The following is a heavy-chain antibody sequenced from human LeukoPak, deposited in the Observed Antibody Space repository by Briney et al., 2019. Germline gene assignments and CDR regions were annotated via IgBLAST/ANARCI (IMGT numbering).Heavy chain of an antibody. CDR3: TRDLMDYDVSTGLHHYYMDV. CDR1: GFTFSSYW. V-gene: IGHV3-7*01. CDR2: IKQDGSEK. Sequence: GGSLRLSCAASGFTFSSYWMSWVRQAPGKGLEWVGNIKQDGSEKYYVDSVMGRFTISRDNAKNSLYLQMNSLRVEDTAVYYCTRDLMDYDVSTGLHHYYMDVWGQGTTVTVSS. D-gene: IGHD3-9*01. J-gene: IGHJ6*02.